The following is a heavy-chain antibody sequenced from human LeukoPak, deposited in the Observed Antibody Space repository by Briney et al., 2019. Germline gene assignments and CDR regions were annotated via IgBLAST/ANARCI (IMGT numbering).Heavy chain of an antibody. J-gene: IGHJ3*02. Sequence: GGSLRLSCAASGFTFDDYAMHWVRQAPGKGLEWVSGISWNSGSIGYAGSVKGRFTISRDNAKNSLYLQMNSLRAEDTALYYCAKEDYAIAFDIWGQGTMVTVSS. CDR1: GFTFDDYA. D-gene: IGHD4-17*01. CDR3: AKEDYAIAFDI. CDR2: ISWNSGSI. V-gene: IGHV3-9*01.